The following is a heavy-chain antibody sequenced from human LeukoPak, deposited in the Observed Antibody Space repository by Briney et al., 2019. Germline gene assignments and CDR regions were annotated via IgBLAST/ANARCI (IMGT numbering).Heavy chain of an antibody. CDR1: GFTFSSYW. D-gene: IGHD3-10*01. V-gene: IGHV3-74*01. CDR2: INSDGSST. Sequence: PGGSLRLSCAASGFTFSSYWMHWVRQAPGKGLVWVSRINSDGSSTSYADSVKGRFTISRDNAKNTLYLQMNSLRAEDTAVYYCARDTRPFTYYYGSGSYYIGSGYYYGMDVWGQGTTVTVSS. CDR3: ARDTRPFTYYYGSGSYYIGSGYYYGMDV. J-gene: IGHJ6*02.